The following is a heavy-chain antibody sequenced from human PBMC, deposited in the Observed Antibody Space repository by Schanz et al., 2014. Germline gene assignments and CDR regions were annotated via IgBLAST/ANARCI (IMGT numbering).Heavy chain of an antibody. CDR3: ARVQDDILTGSEYYYGMDV. J-gene: IGHJ6*02. CDR2: ISAYNGDT. CDR1: GYTFTDYG. D-gene: IGHD3-9*01. Sequence: QVQLVQSGAEVKKPGASVKVSCKAFGYTFTDYGVIWVRQAPGQGLEWMGWISAYNGDTNYALKLQGRVTMTTDTSTSTAYMELRSLRSDDTAVYYCARVQDDILTGSEYYYGMDVWGQGTTVTVSS. V-gene: IGHV1-18*01.